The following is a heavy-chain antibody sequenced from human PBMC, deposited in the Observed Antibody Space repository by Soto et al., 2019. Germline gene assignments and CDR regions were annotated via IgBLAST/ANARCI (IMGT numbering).Heavy chain of an antibody. CDR3: ARHLSHLKPGWLDP. D-gene: IGHD3-3*02. J-gene: IGHJ5*02. V-gene: IGHV3-30-3*01. CDR1: GFTFINYA. Sequence: QEQLVESGGGVVQPGRSLRLSCRVSGFTFINYAMHWVRQAPGKGLEWVALISGDGSNEYYADYVKGRFTISRDNSRNTLYLQMNSLRADDTAVYYCARHLSHLKPGWLDPWGQGTLVTVSS. CDR2: ISGDGSNE.